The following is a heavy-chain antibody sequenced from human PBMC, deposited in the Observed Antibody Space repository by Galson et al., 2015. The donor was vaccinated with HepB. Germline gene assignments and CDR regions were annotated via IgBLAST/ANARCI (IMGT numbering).Heavy chain of an antibody. Sequence: ETLSLTCTVSGGSISSRDYYWGWIRQPPGKGLECIGNIYYSGTTYYNPSLKSRVTISVDTSKNQFSLKLSSVTAADTAVYYCAREHDFWSGYPNWFDPWGQGTLVTVSS. D-gene: IGHD3-3*01. J-gene: IGHJ5*02. V-gene: IGHV4-39*02. CDR2: IYYSGTT. CDR3: AREHDFWSGYPNWFDP. CDR1: GGSISSRDYY.